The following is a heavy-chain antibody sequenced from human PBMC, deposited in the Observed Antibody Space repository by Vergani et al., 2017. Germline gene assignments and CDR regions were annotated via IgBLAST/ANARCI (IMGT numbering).Heavy chain of an antibody. V-gene: IGHV3-21*01. Sequence: EVQLVESGGGLVKPGGSLSLSCAASGFTFSSHSMNWVRQAPGKGLEWVSSISSSSSYIYYAESVKGRVTITRDNAKNSLYLQMNSLGAEDTAVYYCARDYDFWSGYYDYWGQGTLVTVSS. CDR1: GFTFSSHS. CDR3: ARDYDFWSGYYDY. D-gene: IGHD3-3*01. J-gene: IGHJ4*02. CDR2: ISSSSSYI.